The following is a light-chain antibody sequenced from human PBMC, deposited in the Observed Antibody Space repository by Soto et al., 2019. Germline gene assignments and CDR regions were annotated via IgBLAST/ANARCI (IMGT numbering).Light chain of an antibody. CDR3: GTWDNSLRAVV. Sequence: QSVLTQPPSVSAAPGQRVTISCSGSSSNIGNNYVSWYQQLPGTAPKILIYDNNERPSGIPDRFSGSKSGTSATLGITGLQTGDEADYYCGTWDNSLRAVVFGGGTKLTVL. CDR2: DNN. CDR1: SSNIGNNY. V-gene: IGLV1-51*01. J-gene: IGLJ2*01.